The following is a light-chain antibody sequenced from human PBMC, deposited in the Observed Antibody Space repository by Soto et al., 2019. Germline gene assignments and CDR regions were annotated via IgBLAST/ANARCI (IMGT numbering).Light chain of an antibody. CDR2: GAS. Sequence: EIVMTQSPATLSVSPGERATLSCRASQSVGSNLAWYQQKPGQAPRLLIYGASTRATGIPARFSGSGSGTEFTLTISSLQSEDFAIYFCQQYNNWPPDRTFGQGTKLEI. CDR1: QSVGSN. J-gene: IGKJ1*01. CDR3: QQYNNWPPDRT. V-gene: IGKV3-15*01.